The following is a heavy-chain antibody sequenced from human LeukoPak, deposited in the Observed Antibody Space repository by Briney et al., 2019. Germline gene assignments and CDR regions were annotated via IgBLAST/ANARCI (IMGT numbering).Heavy chain of an antibody. V-gene: IGHV3-30*02. Sequence: GGSLRLSCAASGFNFSAYDMHWVRQAPGKGLEWVALIRFDGSNKYYADSVKGRFTISRDNSKKTLYLQMNSLRVEDTALYHCAKGDTSWGQGTLVTVSS. CDR2: IRFDGSNK. D-gene: IGHD5-18*01. J-gene: IGHJ5*02. CDR1: GFNFSAYD. CDR3: AKGDTS.